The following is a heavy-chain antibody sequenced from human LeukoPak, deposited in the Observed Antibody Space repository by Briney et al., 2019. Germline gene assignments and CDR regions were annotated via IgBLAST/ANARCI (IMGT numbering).Heavy chain of an antibody. J-gene: IGHJ4*02. CDR2: ISGSGST. CDR3: ARDPSDGTKAFDD. CDR1: AFTFSYYA. Sequence: GGSLRLSRAASAFTFSYYAMSWVRQAPGRGLEWVSAISGSGSTYYADSVKGRFTISRDNSKNTLYLQMNSLRDEDTAVYYCARDPSDGTKAFDDWGQGTLVTVSS. V-gene: IGHV3-23*01.